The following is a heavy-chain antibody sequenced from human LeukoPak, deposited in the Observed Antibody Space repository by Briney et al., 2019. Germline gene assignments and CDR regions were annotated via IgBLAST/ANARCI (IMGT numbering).Heavy chain of an antibody. CDR2: IYHSGST. CDR3: ARAVHYGSGSSYWFDP. D-gene: IGHD3-10*01. CDR1: GGSISSYY. J-gene: IGHJ5*02. V-gene: IGHV4-59*01. Sequence: SETLSLTCTVSGGSISSYYWSWIRQPPGKGLEWIGYIYHSGSTNYNPSLKSRVTISVDTSKNQFSLKLSSVTAADTAVYYCARAVHYGSGSSYWFDPWGQGTLVTVSS.